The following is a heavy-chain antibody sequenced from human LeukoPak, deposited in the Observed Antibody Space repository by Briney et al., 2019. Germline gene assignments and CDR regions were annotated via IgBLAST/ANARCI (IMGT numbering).Heavy chain of an antibody. CDR1: GFIFNSYS. V-gene: IGHV3-21*01. Sequence: PGGSLRLSCAASGFIFNSYSMNWVRQAPGKGLEWVSAISSSSSYKFNADSVKGRFTISRDNARNLLYLQMNSLRAEDTAVYYCVRDNRDAFDIWGQGIMVTVSS. CDR2: ISSSSSYK. CDR3: VRDNRDAFDI. J-gene: IGHJ3*02.